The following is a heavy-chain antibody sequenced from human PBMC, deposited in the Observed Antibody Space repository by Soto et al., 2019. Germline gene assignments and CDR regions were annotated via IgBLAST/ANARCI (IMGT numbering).Heavy chain of an antibody. Sequence: PSETLSLTCAVSGGSISSGGYSWSWIRQPPGKGLEWIGYIYYSGSTYYNPYLKSRVTISVDTSKNQFYLKLSSVTAADTAVYYFARHSSVGVMVRGVNFDYWGQGTLVTVSS. D-gene: IGHD3-10*01. J-gene: IGHJ4*02. CDR2: IYYSGST. CDR3: ARHSSVGVMVRGVNFDY. V-gene: IGHV4-30-2*05. CDR1: GGSISSGGYS.